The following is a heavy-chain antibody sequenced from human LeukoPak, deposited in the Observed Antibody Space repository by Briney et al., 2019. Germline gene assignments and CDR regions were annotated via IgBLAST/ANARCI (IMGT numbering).Heavy chain of an antibody. CDR2: IIPIFGTT. CDR1: GGTFSSHG. Sequence: ASVKVSCKASGGTFSSHGISWVRQAPGQGLEWMGGIIPIFGTTNYAQKFQGRVTITADKSTSTAYMELSSLRSEDTAVYYCAVTSDIVVVPAAYFHDAFDIWGQGTMVTVSS. CDR3: AVTSDIVVVPAAYFHDAFDI. D-gene: IGHD2-2*01. J-gene: IGHJ3*02. V-gene: IGHV1-69*06.